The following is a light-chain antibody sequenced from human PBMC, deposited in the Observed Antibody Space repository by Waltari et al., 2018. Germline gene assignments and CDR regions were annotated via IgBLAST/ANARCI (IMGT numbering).Light chain of an antibody. V-gene: IGLV1-51*01. Sequence: QSVLTQPPSVSAAPRQTVTISCSGSDSNIGNNYVSWYQQFPRTTPKLLIYDTNQLSSGTPDRFSASKSGTSAALAITGLQSGDEAVYYCGAWDSSLFSVLFGGGTRLTVL. CDR2: DTN. CDR3: GAWDSSLFSVL. CDR1: DSNIGNNY. J-gene: IGLJ2*01.